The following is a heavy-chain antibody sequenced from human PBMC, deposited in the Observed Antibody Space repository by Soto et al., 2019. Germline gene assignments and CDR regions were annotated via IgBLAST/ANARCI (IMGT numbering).Heavy chain of an antibody. J-gene: IGHJ4*02. CDR1: GYTFTSYG. Sequence: QVHLVQSGAEVKKPGASVKVSCKGSGYTFTSYGITWVRQAPGQGLEWMGWISAHNGNTDYAQKLQGRVTVTRDTSRSRAYVELRSLRSAGTALYHCAGGRYRNYGGQGALVTVSS. D-gene: IGHD1-1*01. CDR2: ISAHNGNT. CDR3: AGGRYRNY. V-gene: IGHV1-18*01.